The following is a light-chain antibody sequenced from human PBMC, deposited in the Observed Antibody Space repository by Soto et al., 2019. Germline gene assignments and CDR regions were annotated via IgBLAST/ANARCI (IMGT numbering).Light chain of an antibody. Sequence: EIVMTQSPATLSVSPGERATLSCRASQSVSSKLAWYQQKPGQAPRVLIYGASTRATGIPARFSGSGSGTEFTLTISSLQTEDFAVDYCQHYNDWPPTWTFGQGTRVEIK. CDR3: QHYNDWPPTWT. CDR1: QSVSSK. V-gene: IGKV3-15*01. CDR2: GAS. J-gene: IGKJ1*01.